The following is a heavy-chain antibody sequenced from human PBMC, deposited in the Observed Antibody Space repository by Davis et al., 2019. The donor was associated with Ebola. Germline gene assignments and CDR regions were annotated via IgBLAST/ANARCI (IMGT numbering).Heavy chain of an antibody. D-gene: IGHD3-22*01. CDR3: ARDFSYDSSGYTQ. Sequence: GESLKISCAASGFTVSSNYMSWVRQAPGKGLEWVSVIYSGGSTYYADSVKGRFTISRHNSKNTLYLQMNSLRAEDTAVYYCARDFSYDSSGYTQWGQGTLVTVSS. V-gene: IGHV3-53*04. J-gene: IGHJ4*02. CDR2: IYSGGST. CDR1: GFTVSSNY.